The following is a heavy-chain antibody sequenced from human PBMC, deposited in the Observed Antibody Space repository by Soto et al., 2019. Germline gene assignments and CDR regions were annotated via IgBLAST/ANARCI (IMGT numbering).Heavy chain of an antibody. Sequence: PSETLSLTCTVSGGSISSGGYYWSWIRQHPGKGLEWIGYIYYSGSTYYNPSLKSRVTISVDTSKNQFSLKLSSVTAADTAVYYCARAGQVVVAATGYFDYWGQGTLVTVSS. V-gene: IGHV4-31*03. CDR3: ARAGQVVVAATGYFDY. CDR2: IYYSGST. CDR1: GGSISSGGYY. D-gene: IGHD2-15*01. J-gene: IGHJ4*02.